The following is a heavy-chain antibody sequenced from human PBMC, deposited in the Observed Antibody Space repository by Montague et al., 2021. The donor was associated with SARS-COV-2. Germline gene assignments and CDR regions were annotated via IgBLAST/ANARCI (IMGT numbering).Heavy chain of an antibody. CDR3: AKAKDSDWSDGATWGFYGMDV. Sequence: SETLSLTCTVSGASFTMSSYYWVWLRQSPGKGLEWIGSISYSGSTYSNPSLKSRVAISLDMSKNQFPLGLSFVSAADTAIYYYAKAKDSDWSDGATWGFYGMDVWGQGTTVIVSS. V-gene: IGHV4-39*06. CDR1: GASFTMSSYY. CDR2: ISYSGST. J-gene: IGHJ6*02. D-gene: IGHD3-3*01.